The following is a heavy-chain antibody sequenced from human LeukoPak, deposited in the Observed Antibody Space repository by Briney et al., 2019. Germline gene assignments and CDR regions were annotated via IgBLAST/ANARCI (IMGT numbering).Heavy chain of an antibody. CDR1: GFTFSNYA. Sequence: PGGSLRLSCAGSGFTFSNYAMSWVRQAPGKGLDWVSKITGSCATTDYADSVKGRFTISRDNAKNTLYLQMSSLRAEDTAVYYCAKGRDGSSGSMPFDYWGQGTLVSVSS. J-gene: IGHJ4*02. CDR3: AKGRDGSSGSMPFDY. V-gene: IGHV3-23*01. D-gene: IGHD3-22*01. CDR2: ITGSCATT.